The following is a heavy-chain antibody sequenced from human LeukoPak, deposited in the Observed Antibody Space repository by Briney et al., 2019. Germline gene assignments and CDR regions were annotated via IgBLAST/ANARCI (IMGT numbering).Heavy chain of an antibody. J-gene: IGHJ5*02. CDR3: ARANLEWLLDGFDP. Sequence: ASVKVSCKASGYTFTSYYMHWVRQAPGQGLEWMGIINPSGGSTSYAQKFQGSVTMTRDMSTSTVYMELSRLRYEDTAGYNSARANLEWLLDGFDPWGQGTLVTVSS. D-gene: IGHD3-3*01. V-gene: IGHV1-46*01. CDR1: GYTFTSYY. CDR2: INPSGGST.